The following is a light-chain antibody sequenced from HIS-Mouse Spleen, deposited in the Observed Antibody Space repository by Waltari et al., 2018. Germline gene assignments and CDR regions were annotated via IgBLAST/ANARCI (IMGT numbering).Light chain of an antibody. CDR2: DAS. CDR1: QIVSSY. V-gene: IGKV3-11*01. J-gene: IGKJ1*01. CDR3: QQRSNWRET. Sequence: EIVLTQSPATLSLSPGERATLSCRASQIVSSYLAWYQQKPGQAPRLLIYDASNRATGIPARFSGSGSGTDFTLTISSLEPEDFAVYYCQQRSNWRETFGQGTKVEIK.